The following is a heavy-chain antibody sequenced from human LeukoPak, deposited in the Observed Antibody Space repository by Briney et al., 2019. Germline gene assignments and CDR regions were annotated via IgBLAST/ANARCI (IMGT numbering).Heavy chain of an antibody. V-gene: IGHV3-30*02. CDR1: GFTFSSYG. CDR2: IRYDGSNK. CDR3: ARGSITMVRKNGAFDI. J-gene: IGHJ3*02. Sequence: GGSLRLSCAASGFTFSSYGMHWVRQAPGKGLEWVAFIRYDGSNKYYADSVKGRFTISRDNSKNTLYLQMNSLRAEDTAVYYCARGSITMVRKNGAFDIWGQGTMVTVSS. D-gene: IGHD3-10*01.